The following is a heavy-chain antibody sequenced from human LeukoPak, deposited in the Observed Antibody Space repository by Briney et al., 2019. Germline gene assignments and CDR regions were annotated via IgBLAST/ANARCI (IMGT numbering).Heavy chain of an antibody. D-gene: IGHD3-10*01. CDR1: GGSLSSYY. CDR2: IYYSGST. V-gene: IGHV4-59*01. Sequence: SETLSLTCTVCGGSLSSYYWSWLRQPPGKGLEGIGYIYYSGSTNYNPSLKSRVTISVDKSKNQFSLKLSSVTAADTAVYYCARLQTYCGDPHYPDYWGQGTMVTVSS. CDR3: ARLQTYCGDPHYPDY. J-gene: IGHJ4*02.